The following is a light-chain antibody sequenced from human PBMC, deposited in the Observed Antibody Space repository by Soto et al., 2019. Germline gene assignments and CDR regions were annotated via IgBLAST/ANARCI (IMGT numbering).Light chain of an antibody. J-gene: IGLJ2*01. CDR1: SSDIGGYNY. CDR3: SSYTNTNTPV. Sequence: QSALTQPASVSGSPGQSITISCTGTSSDIGGYNYVSWYQQYPGKAPRLMIFEVSNRASAFSNRFSGFKFGNTASLTISGLQAEDEADYYCSSYTNTNTPVFGGGTKLTVL. CDR2: EVS. V-gene: IGLV2-14*01.